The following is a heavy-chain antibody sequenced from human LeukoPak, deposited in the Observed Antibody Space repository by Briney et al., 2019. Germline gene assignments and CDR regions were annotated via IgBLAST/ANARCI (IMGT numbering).Heavy chain of an antibody. J-gene: IGHJ4*02. Sequence: RGSLRLSCAASGFTFRTYAMHWVRQAPGKGLEWVAFIWPDGSKKFYADSVKGRFTISRDNSNHTLYLQMNSLRPEDTALYFCAKISSSAEPNFDYWGQGILLTVSS. V-gene: IGHV3-30*02. CDR3: AKISSSAEPNFDY. CDR2: IWPDGSKK. D-gene: IGHD1-14*01. CDR1: GFTFRTYA.